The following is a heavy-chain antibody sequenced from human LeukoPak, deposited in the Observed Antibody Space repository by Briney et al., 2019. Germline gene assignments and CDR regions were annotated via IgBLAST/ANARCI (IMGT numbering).Heavy chain of an antibody. CDR3: ARAGSGYCSGGSCYHDYFDY. CDR1: GYTFTGYY. J-gene: IGHJ4*02. CDR2: INPNSGGT. D-gene: IGHD2-15*01. Sequence: ASVKVSCKAFGYTFTGYYMHWVRQAPGQGLEWMGRINPNSGGTNYAQKFQGRVTMTRDTSISTAYMELSRLRSDDTAVYYCARAGSGYCSGGSCYHDYFDYWGQGTLVTVSS. V-gene: IGHV1-2*06.